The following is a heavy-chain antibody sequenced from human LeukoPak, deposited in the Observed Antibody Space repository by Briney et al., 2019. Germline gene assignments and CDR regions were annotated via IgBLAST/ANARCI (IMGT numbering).Heavy chain of an antibody. V-gene: IGHV4-39*01. CDR2: IYYSGST. J-gene: IGHJ4*02. D-gene: IGHD1-26*01. Sequence: SETLSLTCTVSGGSISSYYWGWIRQPPGKGLEWIGSIYYSGSTYYNPSLKSRVTISVDTSKNQFSLKLSSVTAADTAVYYCARHVVVGAIVDYWGQGTLVTVSS. CDR3: ARHVVVGAIVDY. CDR1: GGSISSYY.